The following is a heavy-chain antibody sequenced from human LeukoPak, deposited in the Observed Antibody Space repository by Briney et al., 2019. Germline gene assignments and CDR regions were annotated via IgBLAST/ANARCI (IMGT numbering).Heavy chain of an antibody. J-gene: IGHJ4*02. CDR3: AKDCSSTSCYAFWA. CDR2: ISGSGGST. D-gene: IGHD2-2*01. Sequence: PGGSLRLSCAASGLTFSSYAMSWVRQAPGKGLEWVSAISGSGGSTYYADSVKGRFTISRDNSKNTLYLQMNSLRAEDTAVYYCAKDCSSTSCYAFWAWGQGTLVTVSS. CDR1: GLTFSSYA. V-gene: IGHV3-23*01.